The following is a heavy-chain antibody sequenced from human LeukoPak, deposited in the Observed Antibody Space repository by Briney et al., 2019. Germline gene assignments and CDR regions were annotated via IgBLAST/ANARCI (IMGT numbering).Heavy chain of an antibody. D-gene: IGHD5-24*01. CDR2: IYHSGST. Sequence: SETLSLTCAVSGGSISSSNWWSWVRRPPGKGLEWIGEIYHSGSTNYNPSLKSRVTISVDTSKNQFSLKLSSVTAADTAVYYCARVWRWLQLLDYWGQGTLVTVSS. CDR1: GGSISSSNW. V-gene: IGHV4-4*02. CDR3: ARVWRWLQLLDY. J-gene: IGHJ4*02.